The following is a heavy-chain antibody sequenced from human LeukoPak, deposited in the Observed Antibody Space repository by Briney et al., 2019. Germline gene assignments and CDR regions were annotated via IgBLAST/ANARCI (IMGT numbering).Heavy chain of an antibody. CDR1: GGSISRSSYY. V-gene: IGHV4-39*02. Sequence: SETLSLTCTVSGGSISRSSYYWGWIRQPPGKGPEWIGSVYYGGNTYYNPSLKSRVTISVDTSKNQFSLKLSSVTAADTAVYYCAKDQDDSGSRTFDYWGQGTLVTVSS. CDR3: AKDQDDSGSRTFDY. D-gene: IGHD3-10*01. J-gene: IGHJ4*02. CDR2: VYYGGNT.